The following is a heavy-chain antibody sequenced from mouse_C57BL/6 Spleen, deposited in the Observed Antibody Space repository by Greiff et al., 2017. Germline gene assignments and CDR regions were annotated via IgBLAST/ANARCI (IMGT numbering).Heavy chain of an antibody. CDR2: IYPSDSET. CDR3: ARSGLRSYFDY. V-gene: IGHV1-61*01. J-gene: IGHJ2*01. CDR1: GYTFTSYW. D-gene: IGHD1-1*01. Sequence: QVQLQQPGAELVRPGSSVKLSCKASGYTFTSYWMDWVKQRPGQGLEWIGNIYPSDSETHYNQKFKDKATLTVEKSSSTAYMQLSSLTSEDSAVYYCARSGLRSYFDYWGQGTTLTVSS.